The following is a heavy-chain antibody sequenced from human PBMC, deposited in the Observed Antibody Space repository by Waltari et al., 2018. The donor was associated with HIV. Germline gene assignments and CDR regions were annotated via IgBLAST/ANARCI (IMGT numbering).Heavy chain of an antibody. CDR2: MNPNSGNT. J-gene: IGHJ4*02. Sequence: QVQLVQSGAEVKKPGASVKVSCKASGYTFPSYDINWVRQATGQGLEWMGWMNPNSGNTGYAQKFQGRVTMTRNTSISTAYMELSSLRSEDTAVYYCARFLDYGDSRSFDYWGQGTLVTVSS. D-gene: IGHD4-17*01. CDR3: ARFLDYGDSRSFDY. CDR1: GYTFPSYD. V-gene: IGHV1-8*01.